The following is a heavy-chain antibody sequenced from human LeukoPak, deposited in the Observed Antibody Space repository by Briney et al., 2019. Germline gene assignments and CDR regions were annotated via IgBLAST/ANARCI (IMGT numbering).Heavy chain of an antibody. J-gene: IGHJ4*02. CDR2: VSPDGRTT. CDR3: AREQPAGSTDY. D-gene: IGHD2-2*01. V-gene: IGHV3-64*01. CDR1: GFIFDYYS. Sequence: GGSLRLSCAASGFIFDYYSMHWVRQAPGKGLEYVSVVSPDGRTTYYTNSVKGRFTISRDNSKNTIYLQMGSLRDDATAVYYCAREQPAGSTDYWGQGTLVTVSS.